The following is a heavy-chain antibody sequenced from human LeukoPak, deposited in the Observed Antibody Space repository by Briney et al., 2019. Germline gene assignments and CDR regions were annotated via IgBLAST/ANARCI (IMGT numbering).Heavy chain of an antibody. CDR2: IYYSGST. CDR1: GGSISSGGYY. CDR3: ARSFGEREWLALDY. D-gene: IGHD3-3*01. Sequence: PSETLSLTCTVSGGSISSGGYYWSWIRQHPGKGLEWIGYIYYSGSTYYNPSLKSRVTISVDTSKNQFSLKLSSVTAADTAVYYCARSFGEREWLALDYWGQGTLVTVSS. J-gene: IGHJ4*02. V-gene: IGHV4-31*03.